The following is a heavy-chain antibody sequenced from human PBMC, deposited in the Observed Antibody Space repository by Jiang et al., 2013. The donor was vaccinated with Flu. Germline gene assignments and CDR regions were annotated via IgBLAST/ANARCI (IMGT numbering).Heavy chain of an antibody. CDR3: ARHLIGLKYYFDY. CDR1: GGSISSYY. CDR2: IYYSGST. D-gene: IGHD3-22*01. J-gene: IGHJ4*02. Sequence: GPGLVKPSETLSLTCTVSGGSISSYYWSWIRQPPGKGLEWIGYIYYSGSTNYNPSLKSRVTISVDTSKNQFSLKLSSVTAADTAVYYCARHLIGLKYYFDYWGQGTLVTVSS. V-gene: IGHV4-59*08.